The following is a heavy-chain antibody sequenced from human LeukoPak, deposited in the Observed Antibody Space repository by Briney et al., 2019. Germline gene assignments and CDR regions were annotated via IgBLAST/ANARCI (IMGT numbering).Heavy chain of an antibody. V-gene: IGHV3-15*05. CDR2: IKSNPDGGTA. CDR3: TTLSYDVHY. J-gene: IGHJ4*02. D-gene: IGHD3-3*01. CDR1: GFIFHNAW. Sequence: GGSLRLSCAASGFIFHNAWMTWVRQVPGKGLEWVGRIKSNPDGGTADYAAPVKGRFIISRDDSKNTLYLQLNSLNTEDTAVYYCTTLSYDVHYWGQGTLVTVSS.